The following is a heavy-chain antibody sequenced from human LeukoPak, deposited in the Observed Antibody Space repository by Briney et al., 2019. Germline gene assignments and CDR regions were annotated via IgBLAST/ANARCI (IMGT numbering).Heavy chain of an antibody. Sequence: SETLSLTCTVSGDSISSYYWSWIRQPPGKGLEWIGSIYYSGSTYYNPSLKSRVTISVDTSKNQFSLKLSSVTAADTAVYYCARSPNSGYDPFDYWGQGTLVTVSS. V-gene: IGHV4-59*05. J-gene: IGHJ4*02. D-gene: IGHD5-12*01. CDR3: ARSPNSGYDPFDY. CDR2: IYYSGST. CDR1: GDSISSYY.